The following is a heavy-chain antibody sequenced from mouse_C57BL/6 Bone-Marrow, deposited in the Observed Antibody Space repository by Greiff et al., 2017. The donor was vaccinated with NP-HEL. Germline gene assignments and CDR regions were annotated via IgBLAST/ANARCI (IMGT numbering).Heavy chain of an antibody. J-gene: IGHJ2*01. V-gene: IGHV3-6*01. Sequence: ESGPGLVKPSQSLSLTCSVTGYSITSGYYWNWIRQFPGNKLEWMGYISYDGSNNYNPSLKNRISITRDTSKNQFFLKLTSLSTADTATYYCAIDWITYYFDYWGQGTTLTVSS. CDR3: AIDWITYYFDY. D-gene: IGHD2-4*01. CDR2: ISYDGSN. CDR1: GYSITSGYY.